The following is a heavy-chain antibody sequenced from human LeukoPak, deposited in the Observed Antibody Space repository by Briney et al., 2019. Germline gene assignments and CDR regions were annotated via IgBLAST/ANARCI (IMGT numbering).Heavy chain of an antibody. Sequence: GGSLRLSCAASGFTFSSYAMSWVRQAPGKGLEWVSAISGGGGRYYSAAFVKGRFTFCNGNSKNTLYLKRNSLKAEDTAVYYCAKYFVEGVAYVDYWGQGTLGTVSS. CDR1: GFTFSSYA. CDR3: AKYFVEGVAYVDY. D-gene: IGHD2-15*01. CDR2: ISGGGGRY. V-gene: IGHV3-23*01. J-gene: IGHJ4*02.